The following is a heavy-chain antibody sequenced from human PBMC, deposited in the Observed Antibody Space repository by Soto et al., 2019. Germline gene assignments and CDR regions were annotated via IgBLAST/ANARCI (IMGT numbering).Heavy chain of an antibody. J-gene: IGHJ6*02. CDR1: GFTFSGSA. CDR3: RRLPDTTAGMDV. V-gene: IGHV3-73*02. D-gene: IGHD4-4*01. CDR2: IKSKANSYAT. Sequence: EVQLVESGGGLVQPGGSLTLSCAASGFTFSGSAMHWVRQASGKGLEWVGRIKSKANSYATAYTASVKGRFTISRDDSKNTAYLQMNSLKTEDTAVYYCRRLPDTTAGMDVWGQGTTVTVSS.